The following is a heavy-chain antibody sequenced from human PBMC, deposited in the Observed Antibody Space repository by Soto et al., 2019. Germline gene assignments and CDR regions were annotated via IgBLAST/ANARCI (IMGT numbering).Heavy chain of an antibody. J-gene: IGHJ6*02. CDR1: GFTFSSYG. D-gene: IGHD6-13*01. Sequence: APREVSCQASGFTFSSYGISWVGQGPGQRLEWMGWISAYNGNTNYAQKLQGRVTMTTDTSTSTAYMELRSLRSDDTAVYYCARDIRPAGRYYYYGMDVWGQGTTVTVSS. V-gene: IGHV1-18*01. CDR3: ARDIRPAGRYYYYGMDV. CDR2: ISAYNGNT.